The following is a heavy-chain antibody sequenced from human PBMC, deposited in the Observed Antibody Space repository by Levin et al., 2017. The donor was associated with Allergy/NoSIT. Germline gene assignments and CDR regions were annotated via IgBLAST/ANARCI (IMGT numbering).Heavy chain of an antibody. J-gene: IGHJ4*02. V-gene: IGHV1-69*01. D-gene: IGHD2-15*01. CDR3: ARVPLAYCSGGSCYWGVY. Sequence: KISCKASGGTFSSYAISWVRQAPGQGLEWMGGIIPIFGTANYAQKFQGRVTITADESTSTAYMELSSLRSEDTAVYYCARVPLAYCSGGSCYWGVYWGQGTLVTVSS. CDR2: IIPIFGTA. CDR1: GGTFSSYA.